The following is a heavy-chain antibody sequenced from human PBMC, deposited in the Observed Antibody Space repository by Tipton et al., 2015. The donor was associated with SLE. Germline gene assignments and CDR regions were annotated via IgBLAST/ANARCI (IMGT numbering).Heavy chain of an antibody. D-gene: IGHD3-3*01. Sequence: TLSLTCTVSGGSISSHYWSWIRQPPGKGLEWIGEINHSGSTNYNPSLKSRVTISVDTSKNQFSLKLSSVTAADTAVYYCARAEWLFHFDYWGQGTLVTVSS. CDR3: ARAEWLFHFDY. CDR2: INHSGST. CDR1: GGSISSHY. V-gene: IGHV4-34*01. J-gene: IGHJ4*02.